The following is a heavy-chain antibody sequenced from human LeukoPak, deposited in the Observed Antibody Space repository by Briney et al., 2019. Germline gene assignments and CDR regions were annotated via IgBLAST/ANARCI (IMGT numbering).Heavy chain of an antibody. V-gene: IGHV4-61*01. Sequence: SETLSLTCTVSGGSVTSGTYYWSWLRQPPGKGLEWIGYIYYTGNASYNPSLKSRITMSVDTSRNQFSLRLISVTAADTAVYHCARGTNYFGSGDYWGQGALVTVSS. CDR1: GGSVTSGTYY. CDR3: ARGTNYFGSGDY. CDR2: IYYTGNA. J-gene: IGHJ4*02. D-gene: IGHD3-10*01.